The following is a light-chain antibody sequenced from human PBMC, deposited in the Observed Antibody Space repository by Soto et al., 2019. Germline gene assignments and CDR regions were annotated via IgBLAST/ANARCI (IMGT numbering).Light chain of an antibody. V-gene: IGKV1-39*01. CDR3: EQSYNILPFS. CDR2: AAS. CDR1: HSISNY. Sequence: DIQMTQSPSSLSASVGDRVTITCRASHSISNYLSWYQQKPGKAPKLLIYAASSLQSGVPSRSSGSGSGTDFTLTIGSVQPEDFAPYYCEQSYNILPFSFGPGTKVDIK. J-gene: IGKJ3*01.